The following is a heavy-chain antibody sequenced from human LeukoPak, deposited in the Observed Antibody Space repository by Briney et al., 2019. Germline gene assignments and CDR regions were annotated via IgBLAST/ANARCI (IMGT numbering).Heavy chain of an antibody. J-gene: IGHJ5*02. D-gene: IGHD2-2*01. CDR2: IYHRGSS. V-gene: IGHV4-38-2*01. CDR3: ARRLGYCSSTSCYAENWFDP. Sequence: SQTLSLTCAVSGYSITSGYFWGWIPQPPGKGLEGIGSIYHRGSSSYHPSLKSRVTISVDTSKNQCSLKLRFVTAADTAVYYCARRLGYCSSTSCYAENWFDPWGQGTLVTVSS. CDR1: GYSITSGYF.